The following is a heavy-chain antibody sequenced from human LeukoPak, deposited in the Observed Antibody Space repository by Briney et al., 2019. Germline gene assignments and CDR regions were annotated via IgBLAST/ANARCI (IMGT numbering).Heavy chain of an antibody. D-gene: IGHD3-16*02. CDR2: IRSNEETV. CDR1: GFTFSSIA. CDR3: AKEPLMITFGGVIVRGAFDI. J-gene: IGHJ3*02. V-gene: IGHV3-23*01. Sequence: GGSLRLSCAASGFTFSSIAMSWVRQAPGKGLEWVSAIRSNEETVYNADSVKGRFTISRDNSRQTLFLQMSSLRVEDTATYYCAKEPLMITFGGVIVRGAFDIWGQGTMVTVSS.